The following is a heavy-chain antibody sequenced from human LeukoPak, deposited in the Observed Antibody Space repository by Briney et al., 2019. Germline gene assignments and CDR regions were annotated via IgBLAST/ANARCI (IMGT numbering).Heavy chain of an antibody. CDR1: GFTFSNYA. CDR2: IIESGGGT. V-gene: IGHV3-23*01. J-gene: IGHJ4*02. D-gene: IGHD7-27*01. Sequence: PGGSLRLSCAAPGFTFSNYAMSWIRQAPGKGLEWVSGIIESGGGTHYADSVKGRFTISRDNSQNTLYLQMISLRAEDTAVYYSAKDYKVRSGEPPIDYWGQGTLVTVSS. CDR3: AKDYKVRSGEPPIDY.